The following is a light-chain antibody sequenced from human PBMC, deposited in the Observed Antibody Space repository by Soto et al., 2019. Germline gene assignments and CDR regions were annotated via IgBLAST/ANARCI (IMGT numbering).Light chain of an antibody. CDR1: QSVGNNY. Sequence: ESVLTQSPGTLSLSPGERATLSCRASQSVGNNYLAWYQQKPGQAPRFLMYDASTRATGIPDRFSGSGSGTDFTLTISRLEPEDFAVYYCQQYGSTPLTFGGGTKVDIK. CDR2: DAS. J-gene: IGKJ4*01. CDR3: QQYGSTPLT. V-gene: IGKV3-20*01.